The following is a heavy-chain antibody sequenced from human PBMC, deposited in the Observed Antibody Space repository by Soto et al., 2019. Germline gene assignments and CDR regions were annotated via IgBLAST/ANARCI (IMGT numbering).Heavy chain of an antibody. CDR1: GFTFSSYG. D-gene: IGHD4-17*01. CDR3: AKDPRRHYGDYETTSSGLDY. J-gene: IGHJ4*02. CDR2: ISYDGSNK. Sequence: PGGSLRLSCAASGFTFSSYGMHWVRQAPGKGLEWVAVISYDGSNKYYADSVKGRFTISRDNSKNTLYLQMNSLRAEDTAVYYCAKDPRRHYGDYETTSSGLDYWGQGTLVTVSS. V-gene: IGHV3-30*18.